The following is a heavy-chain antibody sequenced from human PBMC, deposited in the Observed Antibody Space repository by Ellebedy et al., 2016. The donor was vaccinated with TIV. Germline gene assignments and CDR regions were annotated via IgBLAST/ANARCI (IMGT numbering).Heavy chain of an antibody. D-gene: IGHD3-22*01. Sequence: PGGSLRLSCAASGFSFNSYAMGWVRQAPGKGLEWVSTISSTGSRTYYADSVEGRFIISRDNSKKTLYLQMNSLRAEDTAVYYCAKGRGGGSDTSAPRYYFDYWGLGTLVTVSS. CDR3: AKGRGGGSDTSAPRYYFDY. J-gene: IGHJ4*02. CDR1: GFSFNSYA. CDR2: ISSTGSRT. V-gene: IGHV3-23*01.